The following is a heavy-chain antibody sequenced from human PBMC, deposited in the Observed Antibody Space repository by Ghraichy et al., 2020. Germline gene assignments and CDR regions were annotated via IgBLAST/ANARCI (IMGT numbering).Heavy chain of an antibody. CDR3: ARGSYGSGSYYIGEFDY. J-gene: IGHJ4*02. D-gene: IGHD3-10*01. V-gene: IGHV3-48*02. CDR1: GFTFSSYS. CDR2: ISSSSSTI. Sequence: GGSLRLSCAASGFTFSSYSMNWVRQAPGKGLEWVSYISSSSSTIYYADSVKGRFTISRDNAKNSLYLQMNSLRDEDTAVYYCARGSYGSGSYYIGEFDYWGQGTLVTVSS.